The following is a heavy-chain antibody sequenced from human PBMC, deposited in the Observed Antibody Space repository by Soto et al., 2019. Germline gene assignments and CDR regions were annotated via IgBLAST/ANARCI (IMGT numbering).Heavy chain of an antibody. Sequence: TSETLSLTCAVYGGSFSGYDWSWIRQPPGKGLEWIGEINHSGSTNYNPSLKSRVTISVDTSKNQFSLKLSSVTAADTAVYYCARVLVGATTDYWGQGTLVTVSS. CDR3: ARVLVGATTDY. V-gene: IGHV4-34*01. CDR2: INHSGST. D-gene: IGHD1-26*01. CDR1: GGSFSGYD. J-gene: IGHJ4*02.